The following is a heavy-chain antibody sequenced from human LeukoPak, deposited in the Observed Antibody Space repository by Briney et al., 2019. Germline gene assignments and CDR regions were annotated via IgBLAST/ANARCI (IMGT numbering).Heavy chain of an antibody. V-gene: IGHV1-24*01. D-gene: IGHD3-16*02. Sequence: ASVKVSCKVSGYTLTELSMHWVRQAPGKGLEWMGGFDPEDGETIYAQKFQGRVTMTEDTSTDTAYMELSSLRSEDTAVYYCATVYDYVWGSYRYRGYFDYWGQGTLVTVSS. CDR3: ATVYDYVWGSYRYRGYFDY. CDR2: FDPEDGET. CDR1: GYTLTELS. J-gene: IGHJ4*02.